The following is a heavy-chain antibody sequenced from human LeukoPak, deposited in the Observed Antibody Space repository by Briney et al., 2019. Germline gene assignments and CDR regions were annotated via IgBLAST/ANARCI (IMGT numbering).Heavy chain of an antibody. CDR2: INSDGSST. CDR1: GFTFSSYW. J-gene: IGHJ4*02. Sequence: GGSLRLSCAASGFTFSSYWMHWVRQAPGKGLVWVSRINSDGSSTSYADSVKGRFTISRDNAKNTQYLQMNSLRAEDTAVYYCAMNQNYYDSSGSYDYWGQGTLVTVSS. V-gene: IGHV3-74*01. CDR3: AMNQNYYDSSGSYDY. D-gene: IGHD3-22*01.